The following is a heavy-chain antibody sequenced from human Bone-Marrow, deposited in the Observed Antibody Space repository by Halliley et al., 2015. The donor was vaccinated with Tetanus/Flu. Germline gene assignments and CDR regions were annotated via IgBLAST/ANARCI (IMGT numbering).Heavy chain of an antibody. CDR1: GYTFTNYW. V-gene: IGHV5-51*03. D-gene: IGHD2-8*02. CDR3: ARSTDTDY. CDR2: VYPGDATT. Sequence: QQEKEGEEGRKPGDSLKISCKGSGYTFTNYWIGWVRQRPGKGLEWLGIVYPGDATTRYSPSFEGQVTFSADKSISTAYLQWSSLKASDSAMYYCARSTDTDYWGQGTLVIVSS. J-gene: IGHJ4*02.